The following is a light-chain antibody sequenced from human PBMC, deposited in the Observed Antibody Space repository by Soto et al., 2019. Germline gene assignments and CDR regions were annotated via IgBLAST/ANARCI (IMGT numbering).Light chain of an antibody. Sequence: DIQMTQSPSSLSASVGDRVTITCQASQSISRYLHWYQQKPGEAPKLLIFAASSLRSGVPSSFSGSGSGTEFTLTISSLQPEDFATYYCQQSYITPYTFGQGTKLEIK. V-gene: IGKV1-39*01. J-gene: IGKJ2*01. CDR2: AAS. CDR1: QSISRY. CDR3: QQSYITPYT.